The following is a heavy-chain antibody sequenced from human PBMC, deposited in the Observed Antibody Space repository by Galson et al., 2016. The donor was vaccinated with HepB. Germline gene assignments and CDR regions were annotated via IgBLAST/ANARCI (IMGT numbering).Heavy chain of an antibody. V-gene: IGHV3-30*18. CDR3: AKDSILGATAGFYGIDV. CDR2: ISYDGNKE. CDR1: GLRFTYYG. Sequence: SLRLSCAASGLRFTYYGLHWVRQAPGKGLEWVAVISYDGNKEYYADSVKGRFTIFRDNPTTTVYLEMNSLRVEDTAVYYWAKDSILGATAGFYGIDVWGQGTTVTVSS. J-gene: IGHJ6*02. D-gene: IGHD1-26*01.